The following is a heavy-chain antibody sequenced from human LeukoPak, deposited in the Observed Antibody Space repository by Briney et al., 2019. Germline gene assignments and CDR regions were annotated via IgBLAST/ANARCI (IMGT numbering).Heavy chain of an antibody. V-gene: IGHV3-33*06. CDR3: AKNSGVLRYFDYYFDY. CDR1: GFTFSSYG. CDR2: IWYDGSNK. Sequence: PGGSLRLSCAASGFTFSSYGMHWVRQAPGKGLEWVAVIWYDGSNKHYADSVKGRFTISRDNSKNTLYLQMNSLRAEDTAVYYCAKNSGVLRYFDYYFDYWGQGTLVTVSS. D-gene: IGHD3-9*01. J-gene: IGHJ4*02.